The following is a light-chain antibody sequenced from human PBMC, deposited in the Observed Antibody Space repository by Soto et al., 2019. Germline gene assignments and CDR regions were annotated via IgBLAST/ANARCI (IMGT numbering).Light chain of an antibody. CDR3: SSYTSVSTPYV. Sequence: QSALTQPASVSGSPGQSITISCTGTSSDVGGYNYVSWYRQHPGKAPKLMIFDVSNRPSGVSNRFSGSKSGNTASLTISGLQADDEADYYCSSYTSVSTPYVFGSGTKLTVL. J-gene: IGLJ1*01. CDR1: SSDVGGYNY. V-gene: IGLV2-14*01. CDR2: DVS.